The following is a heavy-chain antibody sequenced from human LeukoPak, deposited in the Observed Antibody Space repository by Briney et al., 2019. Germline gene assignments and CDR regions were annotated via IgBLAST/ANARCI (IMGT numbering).Heavy chain of an antibody. CDR3: ARGAGWYLY. V-gene: IGHV4-39*07. Sequence: PSETLSLTCTVSGGSISSSSYYWGWIRQPPGKGLEWIGSIYYSGSTYYNPSLKSRVTISVDTSKNQFSLMLTSVTAADTAVYYCARGAGWYLYWGQGTLVTVSS. J-gene: IGHJ4*02. CDR1: GGSISSSSYY. CDR2: IYYSGST. D-gene: IGHD6-19*01.